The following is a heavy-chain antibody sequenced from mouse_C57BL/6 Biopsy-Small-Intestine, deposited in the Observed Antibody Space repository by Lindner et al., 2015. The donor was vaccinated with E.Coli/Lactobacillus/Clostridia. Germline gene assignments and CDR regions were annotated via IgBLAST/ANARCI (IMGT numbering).Heavy chain of an antibody. V-gene: IGHV1-80*01. CDR1: GYAFSSYW. D-gene: IGHD2-2*01. Sequence: VQLQESGAELVKPGASVKISCKASGYAFSSYWMNWVKQRPGKGLEWIGQIYPGNGDTNYSGEFKGKATLTVDKSSSTAYIHLSSLTTEDSAVYFCARSGDGYDGGYWGQGSTLTVSS. CDR3: ARSGDGYDGGY. CDR2: IYPGNGDT. J-gene: IGHJ2*01.